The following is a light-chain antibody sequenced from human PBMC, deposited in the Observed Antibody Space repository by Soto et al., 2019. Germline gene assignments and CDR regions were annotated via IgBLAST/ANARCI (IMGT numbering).Light chain of an antibody. CDR3: LQDINYPWT. CDR1: QSISSW. CDR2: KAS. J-gene: IGKJ1*01. V-gene: IGKV1-5*03. Sequence: GARCTISCHASQSISSWLAWYQQKPGKAPKLLIYKASSLDSGVPSSFSGSGSGTDFTLAISSLQPEDSATYYCLQDINYPWTFGQGTKVDIK.